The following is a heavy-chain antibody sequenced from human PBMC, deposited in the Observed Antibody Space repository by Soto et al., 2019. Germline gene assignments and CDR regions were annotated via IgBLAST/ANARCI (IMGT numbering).Heavy chain of an antibody. D-gene: IGHD1-26*01. CDR2: IYPGNSDT. CDR1: GYNFAKYW. Sequence: PGESLKISCKGSGYNFAKYWIGWVRQMPGKGPEWMGIIYPGNSDTRYGPSFQGQVTISADNSISTAYLQWNSLKASDTAMYYCARLSRVGVATSFDYWGQGTRVT. J-gene: IGHJ4*02. CDR3: ARLSRVGVATSFDY. V-gene: IGHV5-51*01.